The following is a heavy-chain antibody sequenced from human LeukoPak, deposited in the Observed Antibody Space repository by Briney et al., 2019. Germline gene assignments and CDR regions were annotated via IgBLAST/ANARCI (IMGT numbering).Heavy chain of an antibody. Sequence: PSETLSLTCAVYGGSFSGYYWSWIRQPPGKGLEWIGEINHSGSTNYNPSLKSRVTISVDTSKNQFSLKLSSVTAADTAVYYCAGLRYYFDYWGQGTLVTVSS. CDR1: GGSFSGYY. CDR3: AGLRYYFDY. V-gene: IGHV4-34*01. J-gene: IGHJ4*02. CDR2: INHSGST.